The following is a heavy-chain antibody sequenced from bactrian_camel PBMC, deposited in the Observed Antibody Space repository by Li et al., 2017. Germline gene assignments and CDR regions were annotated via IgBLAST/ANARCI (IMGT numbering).Heavy chain of an antibody. Sequence: HVQLVESGGGLVQPGGSLRLSCAASVFTFSTYWMYWVRQAPGKGLEWVSIINRGGTTYYADSAKGRFTISRDNAKNTVNLQMNSLKPEDTAVYYCVRDYDGPARSYGMDYWGEGTQVTVS. CDR2: INRGGTT. V-gene: IGHV3S1*01. D-gene: IGHD1*01. J-gene: IGHJ7*01. CDR1: VFTFSTYW.